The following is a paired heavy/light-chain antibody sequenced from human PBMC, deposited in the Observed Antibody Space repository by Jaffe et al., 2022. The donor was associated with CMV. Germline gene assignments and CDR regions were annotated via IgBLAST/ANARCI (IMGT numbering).Light chain of an antibody. CDR1: SLRSYY. CDR2: GKN. V-gene: IGLV3-19*01. CDR3: NSRDSSGNHLNVV. Sequence: SSELTQDPAVSVALGQTVRITCQGDSLRSYYASWYQQKPGQAPVLVIYGKNNRPSGIPDRFSGSSSGNTASLTITGAQAEDEADYYCNSRDSSGNHLNVVFGGGTKLTVL. J-gene: IGLJ2*01.
Heavy chain of an antibody. D-gene: IGHD2-15*01. CDR2: IYYSGST. CDR1: GGSISSGGYY. Sequence: QVQLQESGPGLVKPSQTLSLTCTVSGGSISSGGYYWSWIRQHPGKGLEWIGYIYYSGSTYYNPSLKSRVTISVDTSKNQFSLKLSSVTAADTAVYYCAREGVGYCSGGSCYHNWFDPWGQGTLVTVSS. J-gene: IGHJ5*02. V-gene: IGHV4-31*03. CDR3: AREGVGYCSGGSCYHNWFDP.